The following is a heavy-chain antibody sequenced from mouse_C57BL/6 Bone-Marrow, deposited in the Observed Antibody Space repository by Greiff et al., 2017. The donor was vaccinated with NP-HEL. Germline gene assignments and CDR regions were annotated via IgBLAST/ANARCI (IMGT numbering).Heavy chain of an antibody. CDR2: IDPSDSYT. CDR1: GYTFTSYW. Sequence: VQLQQSGAELVKPGASVKLSCKVSGYTFTSYWMQWVKQRPGQGLEWIGEIDPSDSYTNYNQKFKGKATLTVDTSSSTAYMQLSSLTSEDSAVYYCAREKIYYGYEGFDYWGRGTTLTVSS. V-gene: IGHV1-50*01. CDR3: AREKIYYGYEGFDY. D-gene: IGHD2-2*01. J-gene: IGHJ2*01.